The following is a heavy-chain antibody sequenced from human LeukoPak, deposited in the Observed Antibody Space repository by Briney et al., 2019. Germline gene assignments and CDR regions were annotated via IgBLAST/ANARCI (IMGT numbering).Heavy chain of an antibody. CDR1: GGSISSGGYY. CDR3: ARSPYYYYGMDV. V-gene: IGHV4-31*03. Sequence: PSQTLSLTCTVSGGSISSGGYYWSWIRQHPGKGLEWIGYIYYSGSTYYNPSLKSRVTISVDTSKNQFSLKLSSETAADTAVYYCARSPYYYYGMDVWGQGTTVTVSS. J-gene: IGHJ6*02. CDR2: IYYSGST.